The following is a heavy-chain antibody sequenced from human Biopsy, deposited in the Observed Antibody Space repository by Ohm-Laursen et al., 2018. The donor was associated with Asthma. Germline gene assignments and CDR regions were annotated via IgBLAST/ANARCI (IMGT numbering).Heavy chain of an antibody. D-gene: IGHD6-19*01. J-gene: IGHJ6*02. V-gene: IGHV1-69*01. CDR3: ARCQVGYSSGWSLLLKKIYYSGMDV. Sequence: KVSCKVPGGTFSNFAISWVRQAPGQGLEWLGGIMTVFGTTNYAQKFQGRVTITADESTSTAYMEVTSLRSEDTAIYYCARCQVGYSSGWSLLLKKIYYSGMDVWGQGTAVTVSS. CDR2: IMTVFGTT. CDR1: GGTFSNFA.